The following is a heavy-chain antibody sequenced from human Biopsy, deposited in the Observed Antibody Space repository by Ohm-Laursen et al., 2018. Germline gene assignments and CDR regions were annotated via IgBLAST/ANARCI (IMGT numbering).Heavy chain of an antibody. CDR3: ARATNSTGWPYYYFYGMDV. D-gene: IGHD2/OR15-2a*01. CDR2: INHSGRT. J-gene: IGHJ6*02. V-gene: IGHV4-34*01. CDR1: GGSFSGYY. Sequence: SQTLSLTCAVFGGSFSGYYWSWIRQPPGKGLEWIGEINHSGRTNYNPSLKSRVTISVDTSKNQFSLKVRSVTAADTAVYYCARATNSTGWPYYYFYGMDVWGQGTTVTVSS.